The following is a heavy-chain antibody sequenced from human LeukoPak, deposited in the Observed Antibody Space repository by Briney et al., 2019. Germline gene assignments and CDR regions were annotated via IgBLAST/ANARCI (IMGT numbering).Heavy chain of an antibody. V-gene: IGHV3-30-3*01. Sequence: PGGSLRLSCAASGFTFSSYAMHWVRQAPGKGLEWEAVISYDGSNKYYADSVKGRFTISRDNSKNTLYLQMNSLRAEDTAVYYCAKDPPVSSSSWSGDDYWGQGTLVTVSS. CDR1: GFTFSSYA. CDR3: AKDPPVSSSSWSGDDY. J-gene: IGHJ4*02. D-gene: IGHD6-13*01. CDR2: ISYDGSNK.